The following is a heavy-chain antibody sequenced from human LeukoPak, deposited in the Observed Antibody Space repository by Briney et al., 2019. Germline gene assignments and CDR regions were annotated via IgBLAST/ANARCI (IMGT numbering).Heavy chain of an antibody. CDR1: GGSISSGSYY. CDR3: ARDYDCSSTSCLEYYYYYMDV. J-gene: IGHJ6*03. V-gene: IGHV4-61*02. CDR2: IYTSGST. Sequence: SQTLSLTCTVSGGSISSGSYYWSWIRQPAGKGLEWIGRIYTSGSTNYNPSLKSRVTISVDTSKNQFSLKLSSVTAADTAVYYCARDYDCSSTSCLEYYYYYMDVWGKGTTVTISS. D-gene: IGHD2-2*01.